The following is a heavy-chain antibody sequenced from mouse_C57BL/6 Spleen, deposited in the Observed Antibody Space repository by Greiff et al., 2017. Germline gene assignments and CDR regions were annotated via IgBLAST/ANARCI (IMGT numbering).Heavy chain of an antibody. Sequence: EVQLQQSGGDLVKPGGSLKLSCAASGFTFSSYGMSWVRQTPDKRLEWVATISSGGSYTYYPDSVKGRFTISRDNAKNTLYLQMSSLKSENTAMYYCARRGNGSSYDWYFDVWGTGTTVTVSS. V-gene: IGHV5-6*01. CDR2: ISSGGSYT. CDR1: GFTFSSYG. CDR3: ARRGNGSSYDWYFDV. D-gene: IGHD1-1*01. J-gene: IGHJ1*03.